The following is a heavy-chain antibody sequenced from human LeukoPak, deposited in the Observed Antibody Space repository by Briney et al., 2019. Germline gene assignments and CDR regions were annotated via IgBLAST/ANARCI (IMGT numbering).Heavy chain of an antibody. D-gene: IGHD3-16*02. Sequence: SETLCLTCTVSGGSISSSSYYWGWIRQPPGKGLEWIGSIYYSGSTYYNPSLKSRVTISVDTSKNQFSLKLSSVTAADTAVYYCARHEWELSPYFDYWGQGTLVTVSS. CDR2: IYYSGST. CDR3: ARHEWELSPYFDY. J-gene: IGHJ4*02. CDR1: GGSISSSSYY. V-gene: IGHV4-39*01.